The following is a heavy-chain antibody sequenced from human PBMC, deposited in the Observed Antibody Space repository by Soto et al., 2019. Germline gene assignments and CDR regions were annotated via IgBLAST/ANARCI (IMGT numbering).Heavy chain of an antibody. CDR2: IYYSGST. Sequence: SETLSLTCSVSGGSISSYYWSWFRQPPGKGLEWIGYIYYSGSTNYNPSLKSRVTISVDTSKNQFSLKLSSVTAADTAVYYCARTESSSGSPAFDYWGKGTLVTASS. CDR3: ARTESSSGSPAFDY. V-gene: IGHV4-59*01. J-gene: IGHJ4*02. D-gene: IGHD6-13*01. CDR1: GGSISSYY.